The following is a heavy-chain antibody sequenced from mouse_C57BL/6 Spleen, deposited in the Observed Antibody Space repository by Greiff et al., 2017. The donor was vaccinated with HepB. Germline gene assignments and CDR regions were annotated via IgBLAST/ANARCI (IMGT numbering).Heavy chain of an antibody. CDR1: GYTFTTYS. CDR2: FHPYNDDT. Sequence: QVQLQQSGAELVKPGASVKMSCKASGYTFTTYSMEWMKQNHGKSLEWIGNFHPYNDDTTYNEKFKDKATLTVEKSSSTAYLELSRLPSDDSAVYYGARDGLSRPFDYWGQGTTLTVSS. V-gene: IGHV1-47*01. CDR3: ARDGLSRPFDY. D-gene: IGHD1-1*01. J-gene: IGHJ2*01.